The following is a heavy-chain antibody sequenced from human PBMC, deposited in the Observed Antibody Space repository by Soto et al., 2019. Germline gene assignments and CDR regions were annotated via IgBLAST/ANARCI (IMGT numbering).Heavy chain of an antibody. J-gene: IGHJ4*02. Sequence: DVQLVESGGGLVLRGESLRLSCAASGFTVGSAYMSWVRQAPGKGLEWVAGIYSGGNTYYADSVKGRFTISRDTSKNRLYLQMNSLRAEDAAIYYCARDPWVGDIGDYWGQGTPVTVSS. CDR3: ARDPWVGDIGDY. D-gene: IGHD4-17*01. CDR1: GFTVGSAY. V-gene: IGHV3-66*01. CDR2: IYSGGNT.